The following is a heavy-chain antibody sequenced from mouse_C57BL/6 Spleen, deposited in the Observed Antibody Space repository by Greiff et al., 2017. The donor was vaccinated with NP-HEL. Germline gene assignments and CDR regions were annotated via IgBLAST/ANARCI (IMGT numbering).Heavy chain of an antibody. CDR3: ARERKDYFDY. Sequence: EVQLQQSGPVLVKPGASVKMSCKASGYTFTDYYMNWVKQSHGKSLEWIGVINPYNGGTSYNQKFKGKATLTVDKSSSTAYMELNSLTAEDSAVYYCARERKDYFDYWGQGTTLTVSS. J-gene: IGHJ2*01. CDR2: INPYNGGT. CDR1: GYTFTDYY. V-gene: IGHV1-19*01.